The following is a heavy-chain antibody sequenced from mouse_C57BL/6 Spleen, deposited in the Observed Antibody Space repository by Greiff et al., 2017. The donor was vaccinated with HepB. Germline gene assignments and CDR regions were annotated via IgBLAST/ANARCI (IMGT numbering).Heavy chain of an antibody. CDR1: GYTFTSYW. J-gene: IGHJ4*01. V-gene: IGHV1-64*01. D-gene: IGHD1-1*01. CDR2: IHPNSGST. Sequence: QVQLKQPGAELVKPGASVKLSCKASGYTFTSYWMHWVKQRPGQGLEWIGMIHPNSGSTNYNEKFKSKATLTVDKSSSTAYMQLSSLTSEDSAVYYCARCSYDYAMDYWGQGTSVTVSS. CDR3: ARCSYDYAMDY.